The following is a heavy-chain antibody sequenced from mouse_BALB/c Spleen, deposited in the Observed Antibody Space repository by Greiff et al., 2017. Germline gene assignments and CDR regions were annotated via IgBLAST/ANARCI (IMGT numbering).Heavy chain of an antibody. Sequence: EVHLVESGGGLVQPGGSLRLSCATSGFTFTDYYMSWVRQPPGKALEWLGFIRNKANGYTTEYSASVKGRFTISRDNSQSILYLQMNTLRAEDSATYYCARKGKTTFYAMDYWGQGTSVTVSS. CDR3: ARKGKTTFYAMDY. J-gene: IGHJ4*01. CDR1: GFTFTDYY. D-gene: IGHD6-1*01. CDR2: IRNKANGYTT. V-gene: IGHV7-3*02.